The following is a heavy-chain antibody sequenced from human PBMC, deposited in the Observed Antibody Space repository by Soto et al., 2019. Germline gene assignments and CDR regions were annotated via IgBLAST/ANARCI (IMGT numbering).Heavy chain of an antibody. Sequence: GGSLRLSCAASGFTFSSYAMSWVRQAPGKGLEWVSAISGSGGSTYYADSVEGRFTISRDNSKNTLYLQMNSLRAEDTAVYYCATYYDISYYGMDVWGQGTTVTVSS. CDR2: ISGSGGST. CDR3: ATYYDISYYGMDV. CDR1: GFTFSSYA. V-gene: IGHV3-23*01. D-gene: IGHD3-9*01. J-gene: IGHJ6*02.